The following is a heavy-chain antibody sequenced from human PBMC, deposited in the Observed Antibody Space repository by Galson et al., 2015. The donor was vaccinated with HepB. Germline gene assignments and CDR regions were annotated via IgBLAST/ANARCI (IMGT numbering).Heavy chain of an antibody. CDR2: IKSKTEGGTT. J-gene: IGHJ4*02. CDR1: GFTVNNTW. CDR3: TTLYPYCSGNVCVDY. V-gene: IGHV3-15*01. D-gene: IGHD2-8*02. Sequence: SLRLSCAVSGFTVNNTWMTWVRQAPGKGLEWVGRIKSKTEGGTTDYAAPMKGRFTISRDDSKNTVYLHMNSLKTEDTAVYYCTTLYPYCSGNVCVDYWGQGTLVTVSS.